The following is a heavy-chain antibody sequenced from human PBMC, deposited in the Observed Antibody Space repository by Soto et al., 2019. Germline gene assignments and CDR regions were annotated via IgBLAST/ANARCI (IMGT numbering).Heavy chain of an antibody. J-gene: IGHJ5*02. CDR2: IIPILGIA. D-gene: IGHD6-6*01. CDR1: GGTFSSYA. V-gene: IGHV1-69*10. CDR3: ARDSSIAARPGGYWFDP. Sequence: ASVKVSCKASGGTFSSYAISWVRQAPGQGLEWMGGIIPILGIANYAQKVQGRVTITAEKSTSTAYMELSSLRSEDTAVYYCARDSSIAARPGGYWFDPWGQGTLVIVSS.